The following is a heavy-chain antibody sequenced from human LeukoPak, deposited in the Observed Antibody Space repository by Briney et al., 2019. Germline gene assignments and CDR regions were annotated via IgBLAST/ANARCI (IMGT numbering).Heavy chain of an antibody. V-gene: IGHV3-48*01. J-gene: IGHJ6*03. CDR1: GFTFSVYS. Sequence: GGSLRLSCAASGFTFSVYSMTWVRQAPGKGLEWISHISAASHGIYYADSVKGRFTVSRDNAKNSVFLLLTSLRPEDTAVYYCAKGYGWEASYYYYYMDVWGKGTTVTISS. CDR3: AKGYGWEASYYYYYMDV. D-gene: IGHD1-26*01. CDR2: ISAASHGI.